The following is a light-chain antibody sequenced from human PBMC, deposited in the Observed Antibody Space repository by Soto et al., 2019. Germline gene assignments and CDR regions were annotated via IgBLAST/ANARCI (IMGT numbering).Light chain of an antibody. Sequence: VVTQPPSASGPPGQRVTISCSGSRYNIGSNTVNWYQQVPGTAPRLLIHRDHQRPSGVPDRFSGSKSGTSASLAISGLQSEDEADYYCAAWDDSLNGYVVFGGGTKLTVL. V-gene: IGLV1-44*01. J-gene: IGLJ2*01. CDR3: AAWDDSLNGYVV. CDR2: RDH. CDR1: RYNIGSNT.